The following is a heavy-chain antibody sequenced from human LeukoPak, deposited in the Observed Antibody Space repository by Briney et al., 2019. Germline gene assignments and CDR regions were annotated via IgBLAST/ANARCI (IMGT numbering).Heavy chain of an antibody. CDR2: INHSGST. CDR3: ARGRIAAAGFDY. J-gene: IGHJ4*02. D-gene: IGHD6-13*01. CDR1: GGSFSGYY. V-gene: IGHV4-34*01. Sequence: MASETLPLTCAVYGGSFSGYYWSWIRQPPGKGLEWIGEINHSGSTNYNPSLKSRVTISVDTSKNQFSLKLSSVTAADTAVYYCARGRIAAAGFDYWGQGTLVTVSS.